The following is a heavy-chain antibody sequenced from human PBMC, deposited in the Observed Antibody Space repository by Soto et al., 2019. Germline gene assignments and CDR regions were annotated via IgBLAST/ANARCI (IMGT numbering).Heavy chain of an antibody. V-gene: IGHV3-30*18. CDR2: ISYDGSNK. CDR1: GFTFSSYG. CDR3: AKGGYYGSGNNWFDP. Sequence: QVQLVESGGGVVQPGRSLRLSCAASGFTFSSYGMHWVRQAPGKGLEWVAVISYDGSNKYYADSVKGRFTISRDNSKNTLYLQMNSLRAEDTAVYCCAKGGYYGSGNNWFDPWGQGTLVTVSS. D-gene: IGHD3-10*01. J-gene: IGHJ5*02.